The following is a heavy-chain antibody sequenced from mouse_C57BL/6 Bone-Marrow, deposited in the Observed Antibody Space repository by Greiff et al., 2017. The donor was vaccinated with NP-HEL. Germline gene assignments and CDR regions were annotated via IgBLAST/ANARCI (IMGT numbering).Heavy chain of an antibody. CDR1: GYTFTSYW. Sequence: VQLQQPGAELVKPGASVKMSCKASGYTFTSYWITWVKQRPGQGLEWIGDIYPGSGSTNYNEKFKSKATLTVDTSSSTAYMQLSSLTSEDSAVYYCARGGNFFFRPRFAYWGQGTLVTVSA. V-gene: IGHV1-55*01. CDR2: IYPGSGST. CDR3: ARGGNFFFRPRFAY. J-gene: IGHJ3*01.